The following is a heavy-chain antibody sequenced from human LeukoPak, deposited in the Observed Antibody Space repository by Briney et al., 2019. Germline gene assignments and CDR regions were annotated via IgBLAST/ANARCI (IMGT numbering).Heavy chain of an antibody. V-gene: IGHV3-21*01. Sequence: PGGSLRLSCAASGFTFSSYSMNWVRPPPRKGLGWVSSISSNSSDRYYADSMKSRFTISRDNSKNSPYLQINSLRAEDTAVYYCARAYIISSTPYYYYYMDVWGKGTTVTVSS. CDR1: GFTFSSYS. CDR3: ARAYIISSTPYYYYYMDV. J-gene: IGHJ6*03. D-gene: IGHD6-6*01. CDR2: ISSNSSDR.